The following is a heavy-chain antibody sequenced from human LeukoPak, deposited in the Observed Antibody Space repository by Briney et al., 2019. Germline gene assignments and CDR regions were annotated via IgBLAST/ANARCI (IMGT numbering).Heavy chain of an antibody. V-gene: IGHV3-20*04. CDR1: GFTFGNYG. CDR2: INWNGGST. CDR3: ARAQTYGDSRLLLDF. Sequence: GGSLRLSCAASGFTFGNYGMSWVRQAPGKGLEWVSGINWNGGSTGYADSVEGRFTISRDNAKNSQYLQMNSLRVEDTALYYCARAQTYGDSRLLLDFWGQGTLVTVSS. D-gene: IGHD4-17*01. J-gene: IGHJ4*02.